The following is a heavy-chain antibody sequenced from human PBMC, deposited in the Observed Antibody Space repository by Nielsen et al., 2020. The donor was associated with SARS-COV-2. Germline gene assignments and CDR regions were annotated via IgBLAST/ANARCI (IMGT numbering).Heavy chain of an antibody. CDR1: GGSFSGYY. CDR3: ARVRPYNDGYSSSWSPAYYYYYMDV. CDR2: INHSGST. D-gene: IGHD6-13*01. V-gene: IGHV4-34*01. Sequence: SETLSLTCAVYGGSFSGYYWSWIRQPPGKGLEWIGEINHSGSTNYNPSLKSRVTISVDTSKNQFSLKLSSVTAADTAVYYCARVRPYNDGYSSSWSPAYYYYYMDVWGKGTTVTVSS. J-gene: IGHJ6*03.